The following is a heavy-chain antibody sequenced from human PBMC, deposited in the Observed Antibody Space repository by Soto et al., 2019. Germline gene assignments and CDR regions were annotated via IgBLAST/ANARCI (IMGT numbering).Heavy chain of an antibody. V-gene: IGHV4-4*02. CDR3: AGSGGGEDY. D-gene: IGHD3-16*01. CDR1: GGSISSSHW. CDR2: IYHSGST. Sequence: QVQLQESGPGLVKPSGTLSLSCAVSGGSISSSHWWTWVRQPPGKGLEWIGEIYHSGSTNYNPSLKSRVTITVDTSRTQCSLNLSSVPAADTAVYYCAGSGGGEDYWGQGILVTVSS. J-gene: IGHJ4*02.